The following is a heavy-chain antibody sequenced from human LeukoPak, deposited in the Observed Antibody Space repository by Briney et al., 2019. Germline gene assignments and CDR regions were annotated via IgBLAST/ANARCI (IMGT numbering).Heavy chain of an antibody. CDR1: GFTFSSYS. V-gene: IGHV3-74*01. CDR3: FREGGD. D-gene: IGHD3-10*01. Sequence: GGSLRLSCAASGFTFSSYSMNWVRQAPGKGLVWVSYINIDERITGYADSVKGRFTISRDNAKNTLYLQMNSLRAEDTAIYYCFREGGDWGQGTLATVSS. CDR2: INIDERIT. J-gene: IGHJ4*02.